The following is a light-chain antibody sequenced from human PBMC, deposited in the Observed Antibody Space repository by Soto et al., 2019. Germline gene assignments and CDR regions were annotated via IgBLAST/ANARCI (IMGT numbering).Light chain of an antibody. CDR2: AAS. CDR1: QGISSY. Sequence: DIQLTQSPSFLSASLGDRVTITCRASQGISSYLAWYQQKPGKAPKLLIYAASTLQSGVPSRFSGSGSGTESTLTISSLQPEDFATYYCQQLNSYPRTFGQGTKVDIK. J-gene: IGKJ1*01. V-gene: IGKV1-9*01. CDR3: QQLNSYPRT.